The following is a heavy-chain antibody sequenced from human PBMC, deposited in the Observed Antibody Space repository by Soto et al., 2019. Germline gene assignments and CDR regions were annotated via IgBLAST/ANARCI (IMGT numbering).Heavy chain of an antibody. CDR3: ARLLPYSSGWPRDY. V-gene: IGHV1-18*01. Sequence: ASVKVSCKASGYTFTSYGISWVRQAPGQGLEWMGWISAYNGSTNYAQKLQGRVTMTTDTSTSTAYMELRSLRSDDTAVYYCARLLPYSSGWPRDYWGQGTLVTVSS. CDR1: GYTFTSYG. D-gene: IGHD6-19*01. CDR2: ISAYNGST. J-gene: IGHJ4*02.